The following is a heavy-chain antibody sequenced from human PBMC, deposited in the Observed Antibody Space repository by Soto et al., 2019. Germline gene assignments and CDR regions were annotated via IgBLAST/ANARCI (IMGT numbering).Heavy chain of an antibody. CDR1: GFSVSANY. CDR2: IYSGGNT. CDR3: ARDSSGWYSPCC. J-gene: IGHJ4*02. Sequence: GGSLRLSCAASGFSVSANYMSWVRQAPGKGLEWVSIIYSGGNTFYADSVKGRFTISRDNSKNTLFLQMNSLRAEDTAVYYCARDSSGWYSPCCWGQGTLVTVSS. D-gene: IGHD6-19*01. V-gene: IGHV3-66*01.